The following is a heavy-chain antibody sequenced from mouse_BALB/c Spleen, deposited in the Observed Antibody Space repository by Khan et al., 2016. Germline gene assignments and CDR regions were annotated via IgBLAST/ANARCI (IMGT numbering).Heavy chain of an antibody. Sequence: QVQLKESGAELAKPGASVKMSCKASGYTFTSYWMHWVKQRPGQGLEWIGYINPSTGYTEYNQKFKDKATLTADKSSNTAYMQLSSLTSEDSAVYYCARWAYYGNYWFAYWGQGTLVTVSA. CDR2: INPSTGYT. CDR3: ARWAYYGNYWFAY. CDR1: GYTFTSYW. D-gene: IGHD2-1*01. J-gene: IGHJ3*01. V-gene: IGHV1-7*01.